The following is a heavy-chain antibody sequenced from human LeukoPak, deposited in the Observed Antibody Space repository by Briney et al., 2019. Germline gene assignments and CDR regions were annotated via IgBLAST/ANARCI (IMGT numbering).Heavy chain of an antibody. J-gene: IGHJ4*02. D-gene: IGHD2-2*03. CDR1: GFTFSNYW. V-gene: IGHV3-7*01. CDR2: IKENGNEQ. CDR3: TRSLDR. Sequence: GGSLRLSCISSGFTFSNYWMSWVRQAPGKGPEWVAHIKENGNEQYYADSVKGRFTISRDNTKNSLCLQMNSLRVEDTAVYYCTRSLDRWGQGTLVTVSS.